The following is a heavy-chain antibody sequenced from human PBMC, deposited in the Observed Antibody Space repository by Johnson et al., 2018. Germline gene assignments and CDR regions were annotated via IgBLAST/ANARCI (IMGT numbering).Heavy chain of an antibody. CDR3: ARGEDYYYYYMDV. D-gene: IGHD1-26*01. J-gene: IGHJ6*03. V-gene: IGHV3-49*05. CDR1: GFTFGDYA. CDR2: ISSKAYGGTT. Sequence: VQLVESGGGLVKPGRSLRLSCTASGFTFGDYAMSWFRQAPGKGLEWVGFISSKAYGGTTEYAASVKGRFTNSKDASKSIAYLQMNSRKTEDKTVYYWARGEDYYYYYMDVWGKGTTVTVSS.